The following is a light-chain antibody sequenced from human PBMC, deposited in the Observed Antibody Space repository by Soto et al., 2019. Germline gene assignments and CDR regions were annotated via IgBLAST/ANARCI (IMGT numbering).Light chain of an antibody. V-gene: IGKV3-20*01. J-gene: IGKJ4*01. CDR1: QSVSSNY. Sequence: EIGLTQSPGPLSLSPGERATLSCRASQSVSSNYLAWYQQKPGQAPRLLIYGASSRATGIPDRFSGSRSGTAFTLTISRLDPEDFAVYYCQQHGSSVLTFGGGTKVEIK. CDR3: QQHGSSVLT. CDR2: GAS.